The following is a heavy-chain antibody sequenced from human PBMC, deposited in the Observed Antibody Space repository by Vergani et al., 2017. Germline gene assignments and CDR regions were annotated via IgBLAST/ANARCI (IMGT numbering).Heavy chain of an antibody. J-gene: IGHJ6*02. CDR1: GGSIRSTFYY. CDR3: ARVRRDDSSGYYYYYGMDV. D-gene: IGHD3-22*01. CDR2: IYYSGST. V-gene: IGHV4-39*07. Sequence: QLQLPESDPGLVKPSETLSLTCTVSGGSIRSTFYYWGWIRQPPGKGLEWIGTIYYSGSTYYNPSLKSRVTTSVDTSKNQFSLKLSSVTAADTAVYYCARVRRDDSSGYYYYYGMDVWGQGTTVTVSS.